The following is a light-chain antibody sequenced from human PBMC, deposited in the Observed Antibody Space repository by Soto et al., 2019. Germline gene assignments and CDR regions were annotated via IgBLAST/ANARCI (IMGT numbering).Light chain of an antibody. V-gene: IGLV2-23*01. CDR3: FSYAGSRIRYV. CDR1: SSDVGGYNL. CDR2: EAS. J-gene: IGLJ1*01. Sequence: QSVLTQPASVSGSPGQSISISCTGTSSDVGGYNLVSWYQQHPGKAPKLVIYEASRRPSRVCTRFSGSKSGNTASLTISGVQAEYEADYYCFSYAGSRIRYVFGTGSKVT.